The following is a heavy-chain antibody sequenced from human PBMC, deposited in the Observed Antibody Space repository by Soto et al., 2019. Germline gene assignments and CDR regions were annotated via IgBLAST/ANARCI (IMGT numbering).Heavy chain of an antibody. D-gene: IGHD3-22*01. CDR2: IYQSGST. CDR3: SRELLFYDSEGCSWDDACDI. J-gene: IGHJ3*02. CDR1: GGSLSSSAYS. V-gene: IGHV4-30-2*01. Sequence: SETMSLTCSVSGGSLSSSAYSWSWIRQPPGKGLEWIGFIYQSGSTYYNPSLKSRVTMSLNRPKNQFSLKLSSVTAADTAVSYLSRELLFYDSEGCSWDDACDIGGQGTMFT.